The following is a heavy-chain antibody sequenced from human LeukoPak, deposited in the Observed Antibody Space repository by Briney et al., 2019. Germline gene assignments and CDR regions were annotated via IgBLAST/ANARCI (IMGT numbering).Heavy chain of an antibody. V-gene: IGHV3-9*01. CDR1: GFTFDDYA. CDR2: ISWNSGSI. Sequence: GGSLRLSCAASGFTFDDYAMHWVRQAPGKGLEWVSGISWNSGSIGYADSAKGRFTISRDNAKNSLYLQMNSLRAEDTALYYCAKGQWELPHDAFDIWGQGTMVTVSS. CDR3: AKGQWELPHDAFDI. J-gene: IGHJ3*02. D-gene: IGHD1-26*01.